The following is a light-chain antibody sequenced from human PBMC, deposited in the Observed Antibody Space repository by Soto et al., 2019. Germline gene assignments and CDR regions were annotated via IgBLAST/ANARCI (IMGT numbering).Light chain of an antibody. V-gene: IGLV2-8*01. CDR2: EVS. J-gene: IGLJ1*01. Sequence: QSVLTQPPSASGSPGQSVTISCTGTSSDVGGYNYVSWYQQHPGKAPKLMIYEVSKRPSGVPDRFSGSKSGNPASLTVSGLHAEDEADYYCSSYKVFGTGTKLTVL. CDR3: SSYKV. CDR1: SSDVGGYNY.